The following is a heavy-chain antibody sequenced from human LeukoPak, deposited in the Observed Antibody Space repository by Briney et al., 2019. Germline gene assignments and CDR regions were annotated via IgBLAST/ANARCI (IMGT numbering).Heavy chain of an antibody. D-gene: IGHD6-13*01. CDR2: ISTDGSST. V-gene: IGHV3-74*01. Sequence: GGSLRLSCAASGFTFSSYWMHWVRQAPGKGLVWVSLISTDGSSTRYADSVKGRFTISRDNSKNTLYLQMNSLRAEDTAVYYCAKDYAAAGTYFDYWAREPWSPSLQ. CDR1: GFTFSSYW. J-gene: IGHJ4*02. CDR3: AKDYAAAGTYFDY.